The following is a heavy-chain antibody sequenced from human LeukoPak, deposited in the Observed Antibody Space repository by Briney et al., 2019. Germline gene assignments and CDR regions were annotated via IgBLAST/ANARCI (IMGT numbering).Heavy chain of an antibody. J-gene: IGHJ4*02. CDR1: GFTFSDTW. D-gene: IGHD5-18*01. CDR3: AGMDTAMVTPNY. V-gene: IGHV3-11*04. CDR2: ISSSGSTI. Sequence: GGSLRLSCAASGFTFSDTWMHWVRQAPGKGLEWVSYISSSGSTIYYADSVKGRFTISRDNAKNSLYLQMNSLRAEDTAVYYCAGMDTAMVTPNYWGQGTLVTVSS.